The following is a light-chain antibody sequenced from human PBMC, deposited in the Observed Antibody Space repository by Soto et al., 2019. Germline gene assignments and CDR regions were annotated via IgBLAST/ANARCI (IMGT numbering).Light chain of an antibody. J-gene: IGKJ5*01. Sequence: DIQMTQSPSSLSASVGDRVTITCQASHDIKKYLNWYQEKPGKAPKLLIYDASNLQTGVPSRFSGSGSGTHFTFTNSSLQPEDIAPYYCQRYDSLPPTFGQGTRLDIK. V-gene: IGKV1-33*01. CDR2: DAS. CDR3: QRYDSLPPT. CDR1: HDIKKY.